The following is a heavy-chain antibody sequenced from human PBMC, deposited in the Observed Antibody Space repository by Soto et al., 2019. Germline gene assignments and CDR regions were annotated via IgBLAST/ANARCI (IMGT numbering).Heavy chain of an antibody. D-gene: IGHD4-4*01. Sequence: EVKLLESGGGLVQPGGSPRHSCGVSGFTVTSNGVSWVRQAPGKGLEWVSAISPNGQGIWYADSVKGRFTISRDISRNTFFLQIDSLRTEDTAVYYCAKDRQYPRDYFHYWGQRTLVTVSS. CDR1: GFTVTSNG. CDR3: AKDRQYPRDYFHY. J-gene: IGHJ4*02. V-gene: IGHV3-23*01. CDR2: ISPNGQGI.